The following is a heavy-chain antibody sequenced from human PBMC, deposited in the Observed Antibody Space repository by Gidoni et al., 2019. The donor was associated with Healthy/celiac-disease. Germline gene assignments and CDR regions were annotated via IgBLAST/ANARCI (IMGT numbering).Heavy chain of an antibody. CDR2: ISGSGGST. J-gene: IGHJ2*01. CDR3: AKDLRFGEGVDWYFDL. CDR1: GFTFSSYA. D-gene: IGHD3-10*01. V-gene: IGHV3-23*01. Sequence: RLSCAASGFTFSSYAMSWVRQAPGKGLEWVSAISGSGGSTYYADSVKGRFTISRDNSKNTLYLQMNSLRAEDTAVYYCAKDLRFGEGVDWYFDLWGRGTLVTVSS.